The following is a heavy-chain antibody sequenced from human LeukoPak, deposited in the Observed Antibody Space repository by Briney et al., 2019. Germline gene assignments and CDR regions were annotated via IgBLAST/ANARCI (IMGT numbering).Heavy chain of an antibody. Sequence: SETLSLTCTVSGGSISTANYYWGWVRQPPGKGLEWIGNIYYSGSTYYNPSLKSRLTISVDTSKNQFSLKLSSVTAAGTAVYYCARDNYDFWSGYRGPYYYYYYMDVWGKGTTVTVSS. CDR2: IYYSGST. CDR3: ARDNYDFWSGYRGPYYYYYYMDV. J-gene: IGHJ6*03. V-gene: IGHV4-39*07. D-gene: IGHD3-3*01. CDR1: GGSISTANYY.